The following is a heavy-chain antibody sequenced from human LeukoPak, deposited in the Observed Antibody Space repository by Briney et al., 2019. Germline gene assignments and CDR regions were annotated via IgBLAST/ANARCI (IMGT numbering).Heavy chain of an antibody. D-gene: IGHD3-22*01. J-gene: IGHJ4*02. Sequence: SETLSLTCAVYGGSFSGYYWSWIRQPPGKGLEWIGSIYYSGSTYYNPSLKSRVTISVDTSKNQVSLRLSSVTAADTAVYYCASGHYDSSGYYYPFDYWGQGTLVTVSS. V-gene: IGHV4-34*01. CDR2: IYYSGST. CDR1: GGSFSGYY. CDR3: ASGHYDSSGYYYPFDY.